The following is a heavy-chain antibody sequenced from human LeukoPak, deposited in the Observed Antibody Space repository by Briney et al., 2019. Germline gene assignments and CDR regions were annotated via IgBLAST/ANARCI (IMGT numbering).Heavy chain of an antibody. CDR2: TYYRSKWNN. V-gene: IGHV6-1*01. CDR3: AILGPPADC. CDR1: GDSVSSKSAS. J-gene: IGHJ1*01. Sequence: SQTLSLTCAISGDSVSSKSASWNWIRQSPSRGLEWLGRTYYRSKWNNEYAVSLKGRLTISPDTSKNQFSLQLNSVTPEDTAVYYCAILGPPADCWGQGTPVTVSS. D-gene: IGHD3/OR15-3a*01.